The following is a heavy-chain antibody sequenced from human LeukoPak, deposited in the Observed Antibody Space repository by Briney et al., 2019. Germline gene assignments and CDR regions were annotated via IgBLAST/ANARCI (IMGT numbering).Heavy chain of an antibody. V-gene: IGHV3-48*04. D-gene: IGHD1-14*01. CDR2: ISSSGSTI. CDR1: GFTFSSYT. Sequence: GGSLRLSCAASGFTFSSYTMNWVRQAPGKGLEWVSYISSSGSTIYYADSVKGRFTISRDNAKNSLYLQMNSLRAEDTAVYYCARESPEGYYGMDVWGQGTTVTVSS. J-gene: IGHJ6*02. CDR3: ARESPEGYYGMDV.